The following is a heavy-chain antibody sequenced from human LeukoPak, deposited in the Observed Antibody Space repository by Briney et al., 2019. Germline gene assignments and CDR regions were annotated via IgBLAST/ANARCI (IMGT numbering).Heavy chain of an antibody. Sequence: ASVKVSCKASGYTFTSYAMHWVRQAPGQRLEWMGWIIAGNGNTKYSQKFQGRVTITRDTSASTAYMELSSLRSEDTAVYYCARDPRPSPTYYFDYWGQGTLVTVSS. D-gene: IGHD2-2*01. V-gene: IGHV1-3*01. CDR3: ARDPRPSPTYYFDY. CDR2: IIAGNGNT. CDR1: GYTFTSYA. J-gene: IGHJ4*02.